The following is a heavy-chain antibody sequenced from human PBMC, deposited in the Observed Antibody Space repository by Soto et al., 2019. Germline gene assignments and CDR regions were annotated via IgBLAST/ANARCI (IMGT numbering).Heavy chain of an antibody. D-gene: IGHD6-13*01. V-gene: IGHV1-69*13. J-gene: IGHJ6*02. Sequence: SVKVSCKASGGTFSSYAISWVRQAPGQGLEWMGGIIPIFGTANYAQKFQGRVTITADESTSTAYMELSSLRSEDTAVYYCARGEIAAAASPIGYYYGMDVWGQGTTVTVS. CDR2: IIPIFGTA. CDR1: GGTFSSYA. CDR3: ARGEIAAAASPIGYYYGMDV.